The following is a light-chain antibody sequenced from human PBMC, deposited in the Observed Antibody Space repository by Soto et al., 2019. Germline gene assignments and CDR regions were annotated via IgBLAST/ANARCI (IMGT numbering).Light chain of an antibody. CDR2: KAS. CDR3: QQYNSYPYS. J-gene: IGKJ2*03. V-gene: IGKV1-5*03. CDR1: QTIFSW. Sequence: IQMTQSPSTLSASVGDRVNITCRASQTIFSWLAWYQQKPGKAPNLLIYKASRLESGVPSRYSGSGSGTQFTLTISGLQPDDFAAYYCQQYNSYPYSFGQGTMLEI.